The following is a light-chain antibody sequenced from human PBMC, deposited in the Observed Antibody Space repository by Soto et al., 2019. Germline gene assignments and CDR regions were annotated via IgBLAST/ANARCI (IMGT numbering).Light chain of an antibody. CDR3: CSSAGSSTFPLV. CDR2: EVS. J-gene: IGLJ3*02. V-gene: IGLV2-23*02. Sequence: QSALTQPASVSGSPGQSITISCTGTSSDVGSYNLVSWYQQHPGKAPKLMIYEVSKRPSGVSNRFSGSKSGNTASLTISGLQAEDEADYYCCSSAGSSTFPLVFGGGTKLTVL. CDR1: SSDVGSYNL.